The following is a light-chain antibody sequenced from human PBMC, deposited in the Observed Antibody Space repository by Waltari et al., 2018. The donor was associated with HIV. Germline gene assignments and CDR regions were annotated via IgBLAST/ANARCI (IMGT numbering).Light chain of an antibody. CDR1: NSNIGSNS. J-gene: IGLJ2*01. CDR2: SNN. Sequence: QSVLTQPPSASGTPGQRVTISCSGRNSNIGSNSVNWYQQVPGTAPKLLIYSNNQRPSGGPDRFSGSKSGNSASLAISGLRYEDEADYYCAAWDDSRNGEVIFGGGTKLTVL. V-gene: IGLV1-44*01. CDR3: AAWDDSRNGEVI.